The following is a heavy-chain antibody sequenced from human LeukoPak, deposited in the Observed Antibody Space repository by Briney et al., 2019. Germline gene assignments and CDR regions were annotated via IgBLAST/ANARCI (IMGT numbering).Heavy chain of an antibody. V-gene: IGHV3-48*02. D-gene: IGHD3-10*01. Sequence: PGGSLRLSCAASGFTFSIHGINWVRQTPGKGLEWVSYIINSGGTIYYADSVQGRFTISRDNAKNSLYLQMNSLRDEDTAVYYCARVGRGLYSMDVWGQGTTVTVSS. CDR1: GFTFSIHG. CDR2: IINSGGTI. CDR3: ARVGRGLYSMDV. J-gene: IGHJ6*02.